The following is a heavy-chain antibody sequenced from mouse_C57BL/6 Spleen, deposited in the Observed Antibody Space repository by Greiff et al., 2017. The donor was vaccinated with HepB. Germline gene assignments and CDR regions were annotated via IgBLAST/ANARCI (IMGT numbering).Heavy chain of an antibody. CDR1: GFTFSDYG. J-gene: IGHJ4*01. CDR2: ISSGSSTI. V-gene: IGHV5-17*01. Sequence: EVMLVESGGGLVKPGGSLKLSCAASGFTFSDYGMHWVRQGPERGLEWVAYISSGSSTIYYADTVKGRFTISRDNAKNTLFLQMTSLRSEDTAMYYCAREGAMYYWGQGTSVTVSS. CDR3: AREGAMYY.